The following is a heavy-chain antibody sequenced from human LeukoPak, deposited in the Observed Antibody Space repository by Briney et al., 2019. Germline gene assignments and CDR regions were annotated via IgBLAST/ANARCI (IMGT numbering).Heavy chain of an antibody. J-gene: IGHJ4*02. CDR3: ARVYYDILTGYFNPTNYFDY. CDR1: GGSVSSGSYY. Sequence: SETLSLTCTVPGGSVSSGSYYWSWIRQPPGKGLEWIGYIYYSGSTNYNPSLKSRVTISVDTSKNQFSLKLSSVTAADTAVYYCARVYYDILTGYFNPTNYFDYWGQGTLVTVSS. CDR2: IYYSGST. D-gene: IGHD3-9*01. V-gene: IGHV4-61*01.